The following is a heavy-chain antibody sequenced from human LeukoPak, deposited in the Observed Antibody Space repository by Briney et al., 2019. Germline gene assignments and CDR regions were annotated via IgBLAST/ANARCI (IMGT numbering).Heavy chain of an antibody. D-gene: IGHD7-27*01. J-gene: IGHJ3*02. V-gene: IGHV3-53*01. CDR3: AREIGQLGGAFDI. CDR2: IYGGPTA. CDR1: GFTVSTVY. Sequence: GGSLRLSCAASGFTVSTVYMTWVRQAPGRGLEWVSVIYGGPTAFYADSVKDRFTISRDNPKNTLNLQMNSLRAEDTAVYYCAREIGQLGGAFDIWGQGTMVTVSS.